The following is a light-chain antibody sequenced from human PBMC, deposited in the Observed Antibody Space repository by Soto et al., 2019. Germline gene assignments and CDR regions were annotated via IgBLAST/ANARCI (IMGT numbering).Light chain of an antibody. CDR2: LEGSGSY. V-gene: IGLV4-60*02. CDR3: ETWDSNTHV. J-gene: IGLJ1*01. CDR1: SGHSSYI. Sequence: QLVLTQSSSASASLGSSVKLTCTLSSGHSSYIIAWHQQQPGKAPRYLMKLEGSGSYNKGSGVPDRFSGSSSGADRYLTISNLQFEDEADYYCETWDSNTHVFGTETKVTVL.